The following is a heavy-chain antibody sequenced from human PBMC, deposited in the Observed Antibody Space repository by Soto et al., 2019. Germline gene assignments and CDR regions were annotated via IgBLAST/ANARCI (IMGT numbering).Heavy chain of an antibody. J-gene: IGHJ4*02. CDR3: ATDRRVGATLTFGY. Sequence: QVQLVQSGAEVKKPGASVKVSCKGSGYTFTSYGISWVRQAPGQGLEWMGWISAYNGNTNYAQKLQGRVTMTTDTSTSTAYMDLRSLRSDDTAVYYCATDRRVGATLTFGYWGQGTLATVSS. D-gene: IGHD1-26*01. V-gene: IGHV1-18*01. CDR1: GYTFTSYG. CDR2: ISAYNGNT.